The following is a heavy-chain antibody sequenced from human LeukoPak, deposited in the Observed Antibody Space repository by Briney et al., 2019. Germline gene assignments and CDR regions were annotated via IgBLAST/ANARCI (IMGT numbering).Heavy chain of an antibody. D-gene: IGHD6-13*01. CDR2: VSAYNGDT. CDR1: GYTFTSYG. CDR3: ARDGSSGIAAAVDFDY. Sequence: ASVKVSCKASGYTFTSYGISWVRQAPGQGLEWMGRVSAYNGDTNYAPKLQGRVTMTTDTSASTAYMELRSLRSDDTAVYYCARDGSSGIAAAVDFDYWGQGTLVTVSS. V-gene: IGHV1-18*01. J-gene: IGHJ4*02.